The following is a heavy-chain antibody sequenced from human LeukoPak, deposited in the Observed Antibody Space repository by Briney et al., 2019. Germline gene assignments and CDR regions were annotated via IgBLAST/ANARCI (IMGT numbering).Heavy chain of an antibody. V-gene: IGHV3-33*06. J-gene: IGHJ4*02. D-gene: IGHD2-21*02. CDR1: GFTFSSYG. CDR2: IWYDGSNK. CDR3: AKDTARYCGGDCYSDY. Sequence: PGRSLRLSCAASGFTFSSYGMHWVRQAPGKGLEWVAVIWYDGSNKYYADSVKGRFTISRDNSKNTLYLQMNSLRAEDTAVYYCAKDTARYCGGDCYSDYWGQGTLVTASS.